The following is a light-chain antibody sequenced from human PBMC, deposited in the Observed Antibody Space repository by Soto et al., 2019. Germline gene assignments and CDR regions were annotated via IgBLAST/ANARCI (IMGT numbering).Light chain of an antibody. V-gene: IGKV3-11*01. CDR3: QQRSNWPIT. CDR2: DIS. J-gene: IGKJ5*01. CDR1: QSVAGS. Sequence: VLTLSPTTLSFSPGSSSILSCRASQSVAGSLAWYQQKSGQAPRILIYDISTRATGIPVRFSGSGYGTDFNLTIGSLETEDFAIYYCQQRSNWPITFGQGTRLEIK.